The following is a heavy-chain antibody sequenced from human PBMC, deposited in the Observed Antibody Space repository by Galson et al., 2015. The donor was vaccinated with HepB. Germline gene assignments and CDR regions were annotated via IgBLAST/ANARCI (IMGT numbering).Heavy chain of an antibody. CDR3: ARVPWPEYSSSPPDDY. Sequence: SVKVSCKASGGAFSSYAISWVRQAPGQGLEWMGGIIPIFGTANYAQKFQGRVTITADESTSTAYMELSSLRSEDTAVYYCARVPWPEYSSSPPDDYWGQGTLVTVSS. CDR1: GGAFSSYA. V-gene: IGHV1-69*13. CDR2: IIPIFGTA. D-gene: IGHD6-6*01. J-gene: IGHJ4*02.